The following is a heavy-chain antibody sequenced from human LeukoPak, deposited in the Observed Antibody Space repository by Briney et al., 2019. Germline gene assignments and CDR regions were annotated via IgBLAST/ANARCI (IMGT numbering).Heavy chain of an antibody. V-gene: IGHV4-61*02. CDR2: IYTSGST. D-gene: IGHD3-10*01. CDR1: GGSISSSSYY. J-gene: IGHJ6*03. Sequence: SETLSLTCTVSGGSISSSSYYWSWIRQPAGKGLEWIGRIYTSGSTNYNPSLKSRVTISVDTSKNQFSLKLSSVTAADTAVYYCARDQYYYGSGSSNPTYYYYYYYMDVWGKGTTVTVSS. CDR3: ARDQYYYGSGSSNPTYYYYYYYMDV.